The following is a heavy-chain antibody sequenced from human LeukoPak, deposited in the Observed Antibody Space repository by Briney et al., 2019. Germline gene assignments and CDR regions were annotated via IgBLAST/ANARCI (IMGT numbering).Heavy chain of an antibody. J-gene: IGHJ4*02. CDR1: GFTFDDYG. Sequence: GGSLRLSCAASGFTFDDYGMSWVRQAPGKGLEWVSGINWNGGSTGYADSVKGRFTISRDNAKNSLYLQMNSLRAEDTALYYCARGGWKVVPAANLDYWGQGTLVTVSS. D-gene: IGHD2-2*01. CDR3: ARGGWKVVPAANLDY. V-gene: IGHV3-20*04. CDR2: INWNGGST.